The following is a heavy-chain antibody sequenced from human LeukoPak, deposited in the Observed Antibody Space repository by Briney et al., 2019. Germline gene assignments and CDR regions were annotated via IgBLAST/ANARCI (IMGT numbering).Heavy chain of an antibody. V-gene: IGHV3-48*04. D-gene: IGHD5-18*01. CDR3: ARLRGYSYGYGDY. J-gene: IGHJ4*02. Sequence: GGTLRLSCAASGFTFSSYSMNWVRQAPGKGLEWVSYISSSGNTIDYADSVKGRFAISRDNAKNSLYLQMVSLRAEDTAVYYCARLRGYSYGYGDYWGQGTLVTVSS. CDR2: ISSSGNTI. CDR1: GFTFSSYS.